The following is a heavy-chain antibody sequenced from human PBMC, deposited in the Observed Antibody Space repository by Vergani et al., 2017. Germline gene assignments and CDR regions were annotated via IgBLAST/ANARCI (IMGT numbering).Heavy chain of an antibody. V-gene: IGHV4-61*02. Sequence: QVQLQESGPGLVKPSQTLSLTCTVSGGSISSGTYYWSWIRQPAGKGLEWIGRIYTSGGTNYNPSLKSRLTMSVDTSRNQFSLKLRSVTAADTAVYFCARVMYRDEASTGYRLEGMDIWGQGTTVTISS. CDR3: ARVMYRDEASTGYRLEGMDI. D-gene: IGHD3-9*01. CDR2: IYTSGGT. CDR1: GGSISSGTYY. J-gene: IGHJ6*02.